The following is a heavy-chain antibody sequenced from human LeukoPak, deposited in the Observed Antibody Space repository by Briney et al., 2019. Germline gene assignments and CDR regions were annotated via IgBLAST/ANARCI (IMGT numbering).Heavy chain of an antibody. CDR2: ISSSGSTI. CDR3: ARANREYNWFDP. Sequence: PGGSLRLSCAASGLTFSDYYMSWIRQAPGKGLEWVSYISSSGSTIYYADSVKGRFTISRDNAKNSLYLQMNSLRAEDTAVYYCARANREYNWFDPWGQGTLVTVSS. V-gene: IGHV3-11*01. CDR1: GLTFSDYY. D-gene: IGHD1-14*01. J-gene: IGHJ5*02.